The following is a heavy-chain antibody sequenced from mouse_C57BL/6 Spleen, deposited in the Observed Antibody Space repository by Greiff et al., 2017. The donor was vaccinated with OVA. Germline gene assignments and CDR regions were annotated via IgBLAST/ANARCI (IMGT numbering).Heavy chain of an antibody. D-gene: IGHD1-1*01. CDR2: IRNKANGYTT. J-gene: IGHJ2*01. CDR1: GFTFTDYY. Sequence: EVKLVESGGGLVQPGGSLSLSCAASGFTFTDYYMSWVRQPPGKALEWLGFIRNKANGYTTEYSASVKGRFTISRDNSQSILYLQMNALRAEDSATYYCARYVGRGVTTVAPFDYWGQGTTLTVSS. V-gene: IGHV7-3*01. CDR3: ARYVGRGVTTVAPFDY.